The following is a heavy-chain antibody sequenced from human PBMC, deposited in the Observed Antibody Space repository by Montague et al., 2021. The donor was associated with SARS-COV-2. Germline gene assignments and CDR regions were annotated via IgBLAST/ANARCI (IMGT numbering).Heavy chain of an antibody. CDR3: ARGVYYDGSGYYSFDY. Sequence: CAISGDSVSSYSAAWNWIRQSPSIGLEWLGRTYYRSKWYNDYALSVKSRITINSDTSKNHFSLQLNSVTPEDTAIYYCARGVYYDGSGYYSFDYWGQGTLVTVSS. D-gene: IGHD3-22*01. CDR2: TYYRSKWYN. J-gene: IGHJ4*02. CDR1: GDSVSSYSAA. V-gene: IGHV6-1*01.